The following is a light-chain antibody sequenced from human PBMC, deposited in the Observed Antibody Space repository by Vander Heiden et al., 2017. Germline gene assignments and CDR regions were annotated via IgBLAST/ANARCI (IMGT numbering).Light chain of an antibody. J-gene: IGLJ2*01. Sequence: QPAPTPPVPVSGSPGPSIAISCAGTSSDVGSYNRVSWYQQHQGKAPKLMSDEGSKRPSGVSNRFSGSKSGNTASLTISGLQAEDEAGYYCCSYAGSRSEVFGGGTELSVV. CDR2: EGS. V-gene: IGLV2-23*01. CDR3: CSYAGSRSEV. CDR1: SSDVGSYNR.